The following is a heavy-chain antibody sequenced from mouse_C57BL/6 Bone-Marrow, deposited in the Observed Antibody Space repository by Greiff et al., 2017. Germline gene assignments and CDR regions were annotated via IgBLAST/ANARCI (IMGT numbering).Heavy chain of an antibody. D-gene: IGHD1-1*01. CDR2: IYPRSGNT. J-gene: IGHJ1*03. CDR3: EREGTVVATHEDFEG. Sequence: QVQLQQSGAELARPGASVKLSCKASGYTFTSYGISWVKQRTGQGLEWIGEIYPRSGNTYYNEKFKGKATLTADKSSSTAYMELSRLTSEDSAVYVWEREGTVVATHEDFEGWGTGTTVTVSS. V-gene: IGHV1-81*01. CDR1: GYTFTSYG.